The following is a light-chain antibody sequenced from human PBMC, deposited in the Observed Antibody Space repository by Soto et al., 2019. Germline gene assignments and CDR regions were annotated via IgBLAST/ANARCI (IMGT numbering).Light chain of an antibody. CDR2: GNT. CDR1: GSNIGIGYD. V-gene: IGLV1-40*01. Sequence: QSVLTQPPSVSGAPGQRVTIAFTGSGSNIGIGYDVHWYQQFPGTAPKLLIYGNTKRPSGVPDRFSGSKSGTSASLAITGLQAEDEAEYYCQSYDSSLSGFYVFGSGTKVTVL. CDR3: QSYDSSLSGFYV. J-gene: IGLJ1*01.